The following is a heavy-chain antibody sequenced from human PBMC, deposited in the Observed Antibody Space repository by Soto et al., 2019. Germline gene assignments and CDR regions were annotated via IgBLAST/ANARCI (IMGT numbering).Heavy chain of an antibody. CDR3: ARVINGWYFAY. CDR2: IYHSGST. CDR1: GGSISSSNW. J-gene: IGHJ4*02. V-gene: IGHV4-4*02. D-gene: IGHD2-2*03. Sequence: SETLSLTCAVSGGSISSSNWWSWARQPPGKGLEWIGEIYHSGSTNYNPSLKSRVTISVDKSKNQFSLKLSSVTAADTAVYYCARVINGWYFAYSGQGSLVIVSS.